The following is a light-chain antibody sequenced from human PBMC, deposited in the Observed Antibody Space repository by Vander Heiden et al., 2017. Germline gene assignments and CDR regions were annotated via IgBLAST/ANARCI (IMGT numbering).Light chain of an antibody. V-gene: IGKV1-39*01. J-gene: IGKJ4*01. CDR2: AAS. CDR1: QSISSY. Sequence: DIQMIQSSSSLSASVGDRVTLTCLASQSISSYLNWYQQKPGKAPKLLIYAASSLQSGVPSRFSGSGSGTDFTLTISSLQPEDFATYYCQQSYSTPLTFGGGTKVEIK. CDR3: QQSYSTPLT.